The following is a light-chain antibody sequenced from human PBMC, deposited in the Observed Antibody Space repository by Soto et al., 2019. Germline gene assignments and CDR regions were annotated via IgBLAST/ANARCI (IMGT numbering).Light chain of an antibody. CDR2: HSS. Sequence: EIVMTQSPATLSLSPGERATLSCRASQSVSSSLAWFQQKPGQAPRLLIYHSSTRATGVPARFSGSGSGTEFTLTISSLQSEDSAVYYCQQYKNWPPYTFGQGTKLEIK. V-gene: IGKV3-15*01. CDR1: QSVSSS. CDR3: QQYKNWPPYT. J-gene: IGKJ2*01.